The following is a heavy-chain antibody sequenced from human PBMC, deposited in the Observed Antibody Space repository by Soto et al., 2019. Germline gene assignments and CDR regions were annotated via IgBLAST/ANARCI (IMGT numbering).Heavy chain of an antibody. Sequence: PGGSQRLSCAASGFYFSTHARGWVRQAPGKGLEWVSSISGTLTTYYADSVKGQFTISRDNSKNTLYLQINSLRPDDTAVYFCAKANTTGWSAGYFDYWGQGALVTVSS. CDR1: GFYFSTHA. J-gene: IGHJ4*02. D-gene: IGHD6-19*01. CDR3: AKANTTGWSAGYFDY. CDR2: ISGTLTT. V-gene: IGHV3-23*01.